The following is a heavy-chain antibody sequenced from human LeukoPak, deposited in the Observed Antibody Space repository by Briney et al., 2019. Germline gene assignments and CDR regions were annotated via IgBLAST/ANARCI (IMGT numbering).Heavy chain of an antibody. D-gene: IGHD5-18*01. CDR2: ISPYKGNT. V-gene: IGHV1-18*01. J-gene: IGHJ3*02. CDR3: VKDREYSYGYWRQRSDAFDI. CDR1: GYTFSNYG. Sequence: ASVKVSCKASGYTFSNYGVSWVRQAPGQGLEWMGWISPYKGNTNYAQKFQGRVTMTTDTYTNTVKMELRSLRSDDTAVYYCVKDREYSYGYWRQRSDAFDIWGQGTKVIASS.